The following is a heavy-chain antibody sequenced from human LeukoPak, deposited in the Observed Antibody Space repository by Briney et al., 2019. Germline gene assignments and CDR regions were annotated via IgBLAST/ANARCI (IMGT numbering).Heavy chain of an antibody. CDR2: INYSGST. CDR1: GGSISSRSYY. CDR3: ARDKRIQLWLSAFDI. D-gene: IGHD5-18*01. V-gene: IGHV4-39*07. Sequence: SETLSLTCNVSGGSISSRSYYWGWIRQPPGKGLEWIGEINYSGSTNYNPSLKSRVTISVDTSKNQFSLKLSSVTAADTAVYYCARDKRIQLWLSAFDIWGQGTMVTVSS. J-gene: IGHJ3*02.